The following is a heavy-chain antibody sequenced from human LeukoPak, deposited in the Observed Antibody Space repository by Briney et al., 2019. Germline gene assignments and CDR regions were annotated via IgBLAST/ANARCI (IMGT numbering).Heavy chain of an antibody. D-gene: IGHD3-16*01. Sequence: GGSLRLSCAASGFSFSGSGMHLVRQSPGKGPEWVAFIRYDESVKSYANSVKCRFTGFRDNSKNTLFLQMNNLRAEDTAVYYCARDLPGGAKAFNIWGLGTMVIVSS. CDR2: IRYDESVK. CDR3: ARDLPGGAKAFNI. CDR1: GFSFSGSG. J-gene: IGHJ3*02. V-gene: IGHV3-30*02.